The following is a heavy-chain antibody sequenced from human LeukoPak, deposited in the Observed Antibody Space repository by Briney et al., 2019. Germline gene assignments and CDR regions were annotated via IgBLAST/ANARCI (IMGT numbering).Heavy chain of an antibody. J-gene: IGHJ6*03. Sequence: ASVKVSCKASGYSFRSYGISWVRQAPGQGLEWMGWISAYDGNTSYPQKLQGRVTMTTDTSTTTAYMELRSLTSDDTAVYYCARDCSSTSCYGFMDVWGKGTTVTVSS. CDR2: ISAYDGNT. CDR3: ARDCSSTSCYGFMDV. CDR1: GYSFRSYG. D-gene: IGHD2-2*01. V-gene: IGHV1-18*01.